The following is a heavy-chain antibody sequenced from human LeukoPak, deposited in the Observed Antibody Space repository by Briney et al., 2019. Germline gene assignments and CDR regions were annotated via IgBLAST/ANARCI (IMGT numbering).Heavy chain of an antibody. J-gene: IGHJ3*02. CDR2: IYYSGST. V-gene: IGHV4-59*01. CDR1: GGSISSYY. CDR3: AREKYFDPPGAFDT. D-gene: IGHD3-9*01. Sequence: SETLSLTCTVSGGSISSYYWSWIRQPPGKGLEWIGYIYYSGSTNYNPSLKSRVTISVDTSKNQFSLKLSSVTAADTAVYYCAREKYFDPPGAFDTWGQGTMVTVSS.